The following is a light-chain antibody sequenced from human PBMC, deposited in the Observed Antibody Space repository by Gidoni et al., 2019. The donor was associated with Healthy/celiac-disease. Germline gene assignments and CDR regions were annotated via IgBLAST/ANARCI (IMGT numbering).Light chain of an antibody. J-gene: IGLJ2*01. CDR3: GTWDSSLSAVV. Sequence: QSVLTQPPSVSAAPGQKVTISCSGSSSNIGNNYVSWYQQLPVTSPKLLIYANNERPSGIPDRFSGSKSGTSATLGITGLQTGDEADYYCGTWDSSLSAVVFGGGTKLTVL. CDR1: SSNIGNNY. CDR2: ANN. V-gene: IGLV1-51*01.